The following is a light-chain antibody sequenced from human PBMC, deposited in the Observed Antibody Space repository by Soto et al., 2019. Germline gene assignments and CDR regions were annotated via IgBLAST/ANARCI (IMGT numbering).Light chain of an antibody. Sequence: QSALTQPASVSGSPGQSITISCTGTSRDVGGYNYVSWHQQHPGKAPKVIITEVSNRPSGVPDRFSGSKSGTSASLAISGLQSEDEADYYCAAWDDSLNGPVFGGGTKLTVL. J-gene: IGLJ3*02. V-gene: IGLV2-14*01. CDR3: AAWDDSLNGPV. CDR2: EVS. CDR1: SRDVGGYNY.